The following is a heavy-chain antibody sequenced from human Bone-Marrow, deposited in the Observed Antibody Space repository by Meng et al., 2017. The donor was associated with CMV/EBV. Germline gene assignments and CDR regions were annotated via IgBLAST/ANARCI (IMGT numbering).Heavy chain of an antibody. CDR3: ARMGQQLVLGWFDP. CDR2: IYSGGST. J-gene: IGHJ5*02. CDR1: GFTVSSNY. D-gene: IGHD6-13*01. V-gene: IGHV3-53*05. Sequence: GESLKISCAASGFTVSSNYMSWVRQAPGKGLEWVSVIYSGGSTYYADSVKGRFTISRDNSKNTLYLQMNNLRTEDTAVYYCARMGQQLVLGWFDPWGQGTLVTFSS.